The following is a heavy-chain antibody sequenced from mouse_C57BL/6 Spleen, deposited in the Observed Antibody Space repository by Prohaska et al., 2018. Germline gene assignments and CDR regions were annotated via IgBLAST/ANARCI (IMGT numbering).Heavy chain of an antibody. D-gene: IGHD4-1*01. V-gene: IGHV7-3*01. J-gene: IGHJ2*01. Sequence: EVKLVESGGGLVQPGGSLSLSCAASGFAFTDYYMSWVHQPPGKALEWLGFIRNKANGYTTEDSACVKGRFTIARDNSQSILYLQMNALRAEDSATYYCARSNWDGDYFDYWGQGTTLTVSS. CDR3: ARSNWDGDYFDY. CDR2: IRNKANGYTT. CDR1: GFAFTDYY.